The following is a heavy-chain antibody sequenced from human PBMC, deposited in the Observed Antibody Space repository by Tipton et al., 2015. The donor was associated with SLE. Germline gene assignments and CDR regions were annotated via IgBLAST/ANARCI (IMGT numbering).Heavy chain of an antibody. V-gene: IGHV3-48*03. D-gene: IGHD6-6*01. CDR1: GFTFSSDW. Sequence: GSLRLSCAASGFTFSSDWMTWVRQAPGKGLEWVSYISSSGSTIYYADSVKGRFTISRDNAKNSLYLQMNSLRAEDTAVYYCARVSSSSFSYYYYMDVWGKGTTVTVSS. J-gene: IGHJ6*03. CDR2: ISSSGSTI. CDR3: ARVSSSSFSYYYYMDV.